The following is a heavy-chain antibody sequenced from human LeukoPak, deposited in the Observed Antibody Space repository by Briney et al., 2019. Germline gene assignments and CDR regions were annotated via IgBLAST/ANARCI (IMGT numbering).Heavy chain of an antibody. J-gene: IGHJ4*02. CDR3: AKDRAYSFDY. Sequence: GGSLRLSCAASGFAFSTYAMSWVRQAPGKGLEWVSATSASGGSTYYADSVKGRFTISRDNSKNTLYLLMNSLRAEDTAVYYCAKDRAYSFDYWGQGTLVTVSS. CDR2: TSASGGST. D-gene: IGHD1-26*01. V-gene: IGHV3-23*01. CDR1: GFAFSTYA.